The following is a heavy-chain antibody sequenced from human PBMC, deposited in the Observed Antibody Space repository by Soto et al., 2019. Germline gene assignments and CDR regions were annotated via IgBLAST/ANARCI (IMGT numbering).Heavy chain of an antibody. D-gene: IGHD6-13*01. J-gene: IGHJ4*02. CDR1: GFTFNSYW. V-gene: IGHV3-74*01. Sequence: RLSCAASGFTFNSYWMHWVRQTPGKGLVWVSDINSDGSSTRYADSVKGRFIISRDNAKNMLYLQMNSLRAEDTAVYYCARPYSSRWHQFDYWGQGNLVTVSS. CDR3: ARPYSSRWHQFDY. CDR2: INSDGSST.